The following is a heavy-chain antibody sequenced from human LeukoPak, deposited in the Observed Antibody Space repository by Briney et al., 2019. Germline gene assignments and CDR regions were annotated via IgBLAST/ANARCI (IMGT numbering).Heavy chain of an antibody. D-gene: IGHD4-23*01. CDR1: GGSISTSAYY. CDR2: IYYSGNT. J-gene: IGHJ4*02. CDR3: ARHGPPKMVVVVTPPDY. V-gene: IGHV4-39*01. Sequence: SETLSLTCIVSGGSISTSAYYWGWIRQPPGAGLQWIGSIYYSGNTYYNSSLKSRVTISVDTSTSQFSLRLSSVPAADTAVYYCARHGPPKMVVVVTPPDYWGQGTLVTVSS.